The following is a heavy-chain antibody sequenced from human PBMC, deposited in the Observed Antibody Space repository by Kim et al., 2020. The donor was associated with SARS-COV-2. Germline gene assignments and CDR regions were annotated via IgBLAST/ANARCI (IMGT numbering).Heavy chain of an antibody. CDR3: ARDYDYGSGNRLPDY. CDR2: ISNSISVT. D-gene: IGHD3-10*01. Sequence: GGSLRLSCAASGFTFSAYSMNWVHQAPGKGLEWVSYISNSISVTYYADSVNGRFTISRDNAKNSLYLQMNSLRDEDTAVYYCARDYDYGSGNRLPDYWGQGTLVTVSS. J-gene: IGHJ4*02. CDR1: GFTFSAYS. V-gene: IGHV3-48*02.